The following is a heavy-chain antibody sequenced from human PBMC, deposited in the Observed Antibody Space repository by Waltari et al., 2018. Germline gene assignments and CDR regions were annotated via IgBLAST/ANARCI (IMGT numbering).Heavy chain of an antibody. D-gene: IGHD2-21*02. CDR2: IYYTGST. CDR1: GGSISGFY. J-gene: IGHJ5*02. CDR3: ARGGGGDWEWFDP. Sequence: QVQLQESGPSLLKPSETLSLICTVSGGSISGFYWSWVRQPPGKGLDWIGYIYYTGSTNFNPALNSRVTMSVDTSKTQFSLKLSSVTAADTAFYYCARGGGGDWEWFDPWGQGTLVTVSS. V-gene: IGHV4-59*01.